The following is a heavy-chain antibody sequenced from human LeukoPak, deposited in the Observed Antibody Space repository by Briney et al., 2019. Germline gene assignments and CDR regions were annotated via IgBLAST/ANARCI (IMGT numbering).Heavy chain of an antibody. CDR2: IYYSGST. V-gene: IGHV4-34*01. CDR3: ARDEGSPYYYYMDV. D-gene: IGHD6-13*01. Sequence: SETLSLTCAVYGGSFSGYYWGWIRQPPGKGLEWIGSIYYSGSTYYNPSLKSRVTISVDTSKNQFSLKLSSVTAADTAVYYCARDEGSPYYYYMDVWGKGTTVTISS. CDR1: GGSFSGYY. J-gene: IGHJ6*03.